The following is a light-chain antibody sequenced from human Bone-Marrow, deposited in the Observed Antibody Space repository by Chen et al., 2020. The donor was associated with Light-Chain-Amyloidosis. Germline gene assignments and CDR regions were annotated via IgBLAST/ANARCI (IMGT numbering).Light chain of an antibody. CDR3: SSYTITNTLV. V-gene: IGLV2-14*01. CDR1: SSDVGGDNH. CDR2: EVT. Sequence: QSALTLPASVSGSPGQSITISCSGTSSDVGGDNHVSWYQQHPDKAPKLMIYEVTNRPSWDPDRFSGSKSDNTASLTISGLQTEDEADYFCSSYTITNTLVFGSGTRVTVL. J-gene: IGLJ1*01.